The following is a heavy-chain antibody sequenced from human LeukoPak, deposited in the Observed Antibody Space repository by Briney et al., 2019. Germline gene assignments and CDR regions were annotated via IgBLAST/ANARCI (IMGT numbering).Heavy chain of an antibody. CDR3: ASDGELRYFDWLPYDAFDI. Sequence: ASVKVSCKASGGTFSSYAISWVRQAPGQGLEWMGGIIPIFGTANYAQKFHGRVTITADDSPSTAYMELSSLRSEDTAVYYCASDGELRYFDWLPYDAFDIWGQGTMVTVSS. V-gene: IGHV1-69*13. D-gene: IGHD3-9*01. CDR1: GGTFSSYA. J-gene: IGHJ3*02. CDR2: IIPIFGTA.